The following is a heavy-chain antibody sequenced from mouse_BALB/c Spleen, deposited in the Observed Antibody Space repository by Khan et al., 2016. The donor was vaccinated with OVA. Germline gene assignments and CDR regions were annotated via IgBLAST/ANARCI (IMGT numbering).Heavy chain of an antibody. J-gene: IGHJ4*01. CDR3: ARGVWYYYYALDY. CDR2: IWGGGST. Sequence: QVQLKESGPGLVAPSQSLSITCTVSGFSLTDYGVSWIRQPSGKGLEWLGVIWGGGSTYYNSALKSRLSISKDNSKSQVFLKMSSLQTDDTAMYYCARGVWYYYYALDYWGQGTSVTVSA. CDR1: GFSLTDYG. V-gene: IGHV2-6-5*01. D-gene: IGHD1-1*02.